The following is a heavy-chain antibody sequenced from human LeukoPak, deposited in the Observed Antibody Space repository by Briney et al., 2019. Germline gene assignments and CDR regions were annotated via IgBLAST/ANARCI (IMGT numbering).Heavy chain of an antibody. CDR2: IYYSGST. CDR1: XGSXXXGGYS. V-gene: IGHV4-30-2*05. J-gene: IGHJ4*02. Sequence: SLXXAVXXGSXXXGGYSXXWXRXXXXXXXEXXGYIYYSGSTYYNPSLKSRVTISVDTSKNQFSLKLSSVTAADTAVYYCARVDVAAAGPHDYWGQGTLVTVSS. D-gene: IGHD6-13*01. CDR3: ARVDVAAAGPHDY.